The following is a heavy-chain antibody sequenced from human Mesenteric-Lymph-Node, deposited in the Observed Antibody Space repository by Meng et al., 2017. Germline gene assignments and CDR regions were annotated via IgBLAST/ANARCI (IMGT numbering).Heavy chain of an antibody. CDR1: GFTFSDYY. CDR3: ASDPLYYYGMDV. Sequence: GESLKISCAASGFTFSDYYMSWIRQAPGKGLEWVSYISSSGSTIYYADSVKGRFTISRDNSKNTLYLQMNSLSAEDTAVYYCASDPLYYYGMDVWGQGTTVTVSS. CDR2: ISSSGSTI. V-gene: IGHV3-11*04. J-gene: IGHJ6*02.